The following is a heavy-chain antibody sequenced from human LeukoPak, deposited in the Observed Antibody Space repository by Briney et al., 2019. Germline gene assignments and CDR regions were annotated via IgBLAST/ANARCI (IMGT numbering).Heavy chain of an antibody. CDR3: TKGGTTFDF. Sequence: GGSLRLSCAASGFTFISYWMSWVRQAPGKGLEWVANIKQDGSEKYYVDSVKGRFTISRDNANNSLYLQMNSLRVEDTALYYCTKGGTTFDFWGQGTLVTVSS. CDR1: GFTFISYW. J-gene: IGHJ4*02. CDR2: IKQDGSEK. D-gene: IGHD2/OR15-2a*01. V-gene: IGHV3-7*01.